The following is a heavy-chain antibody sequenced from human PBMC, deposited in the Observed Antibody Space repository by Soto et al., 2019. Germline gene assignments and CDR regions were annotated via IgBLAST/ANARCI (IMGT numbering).Heavy chain of an antibody. D-gene: IGHD3-22*01. V-gene: IGHV3-33*01. CDR3: ARGGGYYDSSGPFDY. Sequence: GGSLRLSCAASGFTLSSYGMHWVRQAPGKGLEWVAVIWYDGSNKYYADSVKGRFTISRDNSKNTLYLQMNSLRAEDTAVYYCARGGGYYDSSGPFDYWGQGTLVTVSS. J-gene: IGHJ4*02. CDR1: GFTLSSYG. CDR2: IWYDGSNK.